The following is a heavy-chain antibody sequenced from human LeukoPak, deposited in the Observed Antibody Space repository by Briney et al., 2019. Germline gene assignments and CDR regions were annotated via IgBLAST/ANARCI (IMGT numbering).Heavy chain of an antibody. CDR3: ARDSPYSSGWYVY. D-gene: IGHD6-19*01. Sequence: ASVTVSCKASGYTFTSYDINWVRQATGQGLEWMGWMNPNSGNTGYAQKFQGRVTITRNTSISTAYMELSSLRSEDTAVYYCARDSPYSSGWYVYWGQGTLVTVSS. V-gene: IGHV1-8*03. J-gene: IGHJ4*02. CDR1: GYTFTSYD. CDR2: MNPNSGNT.